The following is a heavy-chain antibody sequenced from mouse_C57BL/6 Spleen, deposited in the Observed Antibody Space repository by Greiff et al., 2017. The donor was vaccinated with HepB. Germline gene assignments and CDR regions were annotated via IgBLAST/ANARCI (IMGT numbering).Heavy chain of an antibody. CDR1: GYTFTSYG. CDR2: IYPRSGNT. CDR3: AKSTMVTTGWFAY. D-gene: IGHD2-1*01. V-gene: IGHV1-81*01. J-gene: IGHJ3*01. Sequence: VQLKESGAELARPGASVKLSCKASGYTFTSYGISWVKQRTGQGLEWIGEIYPRSGNTYYNEKFKGKATLTADKSSSTAYMELRSLTSEDSAVYVCAKSTMVTTGWFAYWGQGTLVTVSA.